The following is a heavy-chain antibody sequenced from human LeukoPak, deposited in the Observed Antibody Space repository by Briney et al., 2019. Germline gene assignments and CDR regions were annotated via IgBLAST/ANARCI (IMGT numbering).Heavy chain of an antibody. D-gene: IGHD3-22*01. CDR2: INHSGST. Sequence: SETLSLTCAVYGGSFSGYYWSWIRQPPGKGLEWIGEINHSGSTNYNPSLKSRVTISVDTSKNQFSLKLSSVTAADTAVYYCARAPEYYYDSSGYYWDYWGQGTLVTVSS. V-gene: IGHV4-34*01. CDR3: ARAPEYYYDSSGYYWDY. J-gene: IGHJ4*02. CDR1: GGSFSGYY.